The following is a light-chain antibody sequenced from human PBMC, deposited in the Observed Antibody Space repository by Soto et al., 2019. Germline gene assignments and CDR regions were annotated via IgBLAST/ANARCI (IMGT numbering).Light chain of an antibody. J-gene: IGKJ4*01. CDR2: GAS. CDR1: QSVSSSY. CDR3: QKYASSPRLT. V-gene: IGKV3-20*01. Sequence: EIVLTQSPGTLSLSPGERATLSCRASQSVSSSYLAWYQQKPGQAPRLLIYGASSRATGIPDRFSGSGSGTDFTLTISRLEPEDFSVYYCQKYASSPRLTLAGGTKVEIK.